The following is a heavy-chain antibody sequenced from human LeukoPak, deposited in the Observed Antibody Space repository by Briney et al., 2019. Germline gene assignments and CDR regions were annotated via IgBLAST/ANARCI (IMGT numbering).Heavy chain of an antibody. Sequence: GGSLRLSCAASGFTFSSYYMSWVRQAPGKGLEWVAVISYDGSNKYFADSVKGRFTISRDNSKNTLYLQMNSLRAEDTAVYFCAKGYSYGATFDYWGQGTLVTVSS. V-gene: IGHV3-30*18. CDR2: ISYDGSNK. J-gene: IGHJ4*02. D-gene: IGHD5-18*01. CDR3: AKGYSYGATFDY. CDR1: GFTFSSYY.